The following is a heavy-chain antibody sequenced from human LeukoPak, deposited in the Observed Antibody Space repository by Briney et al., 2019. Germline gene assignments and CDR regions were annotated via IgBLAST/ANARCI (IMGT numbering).Heavy chain of an antibody. D-gene: IGHD2-2*03. V-gene: IGHV3-30*04. CDR1: GFTFSNHA. Sequence: GGSLRLSCLTSGFTFSNHAMHWVHQGPGKGLEWVAVISDDGSTKFYADSVKGRFTISRDNSKNTLSLQINSLRPEDTAVYYCARVDDLDAFDIWGQGTLVTVSS. CDR2: ISDDGSTK. CDR3: ARVDDLDAFDI. J-gene: IGHJ3*02.